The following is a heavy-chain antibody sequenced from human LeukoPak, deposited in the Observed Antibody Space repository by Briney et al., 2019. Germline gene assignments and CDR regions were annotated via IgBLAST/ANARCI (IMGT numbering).Heavy chain of an antibody. CDR2: IYSGGST. V-gene: IGHV3-53*01. CDR1: GFTFSSYS. Sequence: GGSLRLSCAASGFTFSSYSMNWVRQAPGKGLEWVSVIYSGGSTYYADSVKGRFTISRDNSKNTLYLQMNSLRAEDTAVYYCARRAGAYSHPYDYWGQGTLVTVSS. D-gene: IGHD4/OR15-4a*01. J-gene: IGHJ4*02. CDR3: ARRAGAYSHPYDY.